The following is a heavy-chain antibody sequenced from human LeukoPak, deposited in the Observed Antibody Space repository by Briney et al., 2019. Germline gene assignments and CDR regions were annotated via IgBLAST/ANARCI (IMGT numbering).Heavy chain of an antibody. CDR1: GFTFSSYW. V-gene: IGHV3-7*01. CDR3: ARDYPDCSGGSCYGNYYYYYYMDV. D-gene: IGHD2-15*01. J-gene: IGHJ6*03. CDR2: IKQDGSEK. Sequence: PGGSLRLSCAASGFTFSSYWMSWVRQAPGKGLEWVANIKQDGSEKYYVDSVKGRFTISRDNAKNSLYLQMNSLRAEDTAVYYCARDYPDCSGGSCYGNYYYYYYMDVWGKGTTVTVSS.